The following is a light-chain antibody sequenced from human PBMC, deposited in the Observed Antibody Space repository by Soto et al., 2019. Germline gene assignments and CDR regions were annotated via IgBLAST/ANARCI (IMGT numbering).Light chain of an antibody. V-gene: IGKV1-5*03. J-gene: IGKJ4*01. CDR1: QSISSW. CDR2: KAS. Sequence: DIQMTQSPSTLSASVGDRVTITCLASQSISSWLAWYQQKPGKAPKLLIYKASSLESGVPSRFSGSGSGTELTLTISSLQPDDFATYYCQQYNSYWLTFGGGTKVDI. CDR3: QQYNSYWLT.